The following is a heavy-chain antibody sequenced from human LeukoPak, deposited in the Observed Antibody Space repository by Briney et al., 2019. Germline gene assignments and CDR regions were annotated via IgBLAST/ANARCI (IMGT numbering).Heavy chain of an antibody. CDR1: GFTFSSYD. D-gene: IGHD4-23*01. V-gene: IGHV3-13*04. CDR3: ARGDFCGGAFDI. Sequence: GGSLRLSCAASGFTFSSYDMHWVRQATGKGLEWVSAIGTAGDTYYPGSVKGRFTISRENAKNSLYLQMNSLRAGDTAVYYCARGDFCGGAFDIWGQGTMVTVSS. CDR2: IGTAGDT. J-gene: IGHJ3*02.